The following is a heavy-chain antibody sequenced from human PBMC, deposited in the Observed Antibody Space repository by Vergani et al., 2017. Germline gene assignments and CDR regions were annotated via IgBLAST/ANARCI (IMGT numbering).Heavy chain of an antibody. V-gene: IGHV3-21*01. CDR2: ISSSSSYI. D-gene: IGHD3-9*01. CDR1: GFTFSSYS. J-gene: IGHJ4*02. CDR3: ARDYILTGYVDY. Sequence: EVQLVESGGGLVKLGGSLRLSCAASGFTFSSYSMNWVRQAPGKGLEWVSSISSSSSYIYYADSVKGRFTISRDNAKNSLYLQMNSLRAEDTAVYYCARDYILTGYVDYWGQGTLVTVSS.